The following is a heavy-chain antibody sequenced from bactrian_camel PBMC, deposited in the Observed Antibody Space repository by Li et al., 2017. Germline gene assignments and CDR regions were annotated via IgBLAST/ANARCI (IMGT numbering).Heavy chain of an antibody. J-gene: IGHJ4*01. CDR3: AADLRAASPRCPRRWAALPGRSV. Sequence: HVQLVESGGGSVQAGGSLRLSCVASATTVRTASMGWFRQVPEKDREGVAAIDRDGSTSYADSVRGRFTISQDKAKNTMYLQLNNLKPEDTSVYYCAADLRAASPRCPRRWAALPGRSVWGQGTQVTVS. CDR1: ATTVRTAS. V-gene: IGHV3S53*01. D-gene: IGHD5*01. CDR2: IDRDGST.